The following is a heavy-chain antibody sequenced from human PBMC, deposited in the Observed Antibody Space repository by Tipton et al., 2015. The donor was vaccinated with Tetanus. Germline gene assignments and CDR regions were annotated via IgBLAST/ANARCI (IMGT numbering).Heavy chain of an antibody. V-gene: IGHV4-34*01. CDR2: INHSGKP. CDR3: ARDINYASDY. CDR1: GGSFRGYS. D-gene: IGHD4-11*01. J-gene: IGHJ4*02. Sequence: TLSLTCAVSGGSFRGYSWSWVRQPPGKGLEWIGEINHSGKPTYNPSLKSRVTMSLDTSNHPLSLSLSSVTAADTAVYYCARDINYASDYWGQGTLVTVSS.